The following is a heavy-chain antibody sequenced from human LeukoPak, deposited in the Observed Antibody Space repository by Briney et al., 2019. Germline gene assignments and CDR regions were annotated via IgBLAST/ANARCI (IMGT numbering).Heavy chain of an antibody. CDR2: INYSGTT. D-gene: IGHD3-10*01. CDR3: ARRRSGKNWFDP. J-gene: IGHJ5*02. V-gene: IGHV4-39*01. CDR1: SGSISSGDYY. Sequence: PSETLSLTCTVSSGSISSGDYYWGWVRQPPGEGLEWIASINYSGTTFYNPSLKSRVTISVDTSENQFSLKLRSVTAADTALYYCARRRSGKNWFDPWGQGTLVTVSS.